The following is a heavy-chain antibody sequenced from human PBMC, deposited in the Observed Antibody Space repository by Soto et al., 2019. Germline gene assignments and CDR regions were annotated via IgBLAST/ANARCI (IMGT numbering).Heavy chain of an antibody. CDR2: IYYGGST. Sequence: SETLSLTCTVSGGSISSSSYYWGWIRQPPGKGLEWIGSIYYGGSTYYNPSLKSRVTISVDTSKNQFSLKLSSVTAADTAVYYCARTLRGYSGYDWRLGWFDPWGQGTLVTVSS. J-gene: IGHJ5*02. D-gene: IGHD5-12*01. CDR1: GGSISSSSYY. V-gene: IGHV4-39*01. CDR3: ARTLRGYSGYDWRLGWFDP.